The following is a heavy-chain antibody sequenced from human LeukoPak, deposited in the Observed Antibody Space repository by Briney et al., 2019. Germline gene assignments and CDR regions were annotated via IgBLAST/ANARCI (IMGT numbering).Heavy chain of an antibody. CDR2: IYYSGST. V-gene: IGHV4-61*08. D-gene: IGHD6-6*01. CDR1: GGSISSGGYS. Sequence: SETLSLTCAVSGGSISSGGYSWSWIRQPPGKGLEWIGYIYYSGSTNYNPSLKSRVTISVDTSKNQFSLKLSSVTAADTAVYYCARGDSSSSDAFDIWGQGTMVTVSS. J-gene: IGHJ3*02. CDR3: ARGDSSSSDAFDI.